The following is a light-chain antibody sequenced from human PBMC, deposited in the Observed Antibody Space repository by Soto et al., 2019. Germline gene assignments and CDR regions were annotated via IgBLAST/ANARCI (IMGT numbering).Light chain of an antibody. Sequence: TQSPSTLSASVGDRVTITCRASQSISSWLAWYQQKPGQAPRLLIYGASTRATGVPDRFSGSGSGTDFALTISRVEPEDFAIYFCQQYGSSPGTFGQGTKVDIK. CDR3: QQYGSSPGT. CDR2: GAS. CDR1: QSISSW. V-gene: IGKV3-20*01. J-gene: IGKJ1*01.